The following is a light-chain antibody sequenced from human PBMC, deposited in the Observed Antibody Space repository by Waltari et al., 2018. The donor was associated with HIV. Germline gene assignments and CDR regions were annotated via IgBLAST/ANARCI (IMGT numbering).Light chain of an antibody. CDR1: SSNIGGRNY. V-gene: IGLV1-47*01. Sequence: QSVLTQSPSASGTPGQRVIISCSGSSSNIGGRNYGNWYQLLPGTAPKRLIYTNNQRPAGAPDRFSGAKAGTSASLAIGGLRSEDEADYYCAAWDDSLNGVVFGGGTKLTVL. J-gene: IGLJ2*01. CDR2: TNN. CDR3: AAWDDSLNGVV.